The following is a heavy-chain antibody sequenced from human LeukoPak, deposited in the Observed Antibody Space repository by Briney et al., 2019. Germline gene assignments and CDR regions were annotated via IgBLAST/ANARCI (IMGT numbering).Heavy chain of an antibody. CDR1: GYTLNELS. CDR2: FDPEDGET. V-gene: IGHV1-24*01. Sequence: ASVKVSCKVSGYTLNELSMHWVRQVPGKGLEWMGGFDPEDGETVYAETFQARVTMTEDTSTDTAHMELSNVTSGDTAIYYCATGRGYYFHYWGQGTLVIVSS. J-gene: IGHJ4*02. CDR3: ATGRGYYFHY.